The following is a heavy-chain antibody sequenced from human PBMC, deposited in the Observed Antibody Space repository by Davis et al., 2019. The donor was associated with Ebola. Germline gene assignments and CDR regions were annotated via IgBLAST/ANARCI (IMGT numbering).Heavy chain of an antibody. J-gene: IGHJ4*02. CDR1: GFTFSSYE. V-gene: IGHV3-30-3*01. D-gene: IGHD6-13*01. CDR3: AREYSSLVGLVY. CDR2: ISYDGSNK. Sequence: PGGSLRLSCAASGFTFSSYEMNWVRQAPGKGLEWVAVISYDGSNKYYADSVKGRFTISRDNSKNTLYLQMNSLRAEDTAVYYCAREYSSLVGLVYWGQGTLVTVSS.